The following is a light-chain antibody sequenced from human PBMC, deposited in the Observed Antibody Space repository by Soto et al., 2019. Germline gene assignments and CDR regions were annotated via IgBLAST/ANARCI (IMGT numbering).Light chain of an antibody. Sequence: MVFTQSPDTLSWSAWEGSTLSFSASQSVSSYLAWYQQKPGQAPRLLIYDASNRATGIPARFSGSGSGTDFTLTISSLEPEDFAVYYCQQRSNWPITFGQGTRLEIK. CDR1: QSVSSY. J-gene: IGKJ5*01. CDR3: QQRSNWPIT. V-gene: IGKV3-11*01. CDR2: DAS.